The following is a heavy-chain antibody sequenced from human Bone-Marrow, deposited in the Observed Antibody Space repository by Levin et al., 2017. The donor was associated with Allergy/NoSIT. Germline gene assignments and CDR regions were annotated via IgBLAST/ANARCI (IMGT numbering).Heavy chain of an antibody. D-gene: IGHD3-9*01. Sequence: PGGSLRLSCAASGFTFSNAWMSWVRQAPGKGLEWVGRIKSKTDGGTTDYAAPVKGRFTISRDDSKTALYLQMNSLKTEDTAVYYCTTSRDYDILTGYFNYWGQGTLVTVSS. CDR1: GFTFSNAW. V-gene: IGHV3-15*01. CDR3: TTSRDYDILTGYFNY. J-gene: IGHJ4*02. CDR2: IKSKTDGGTT.